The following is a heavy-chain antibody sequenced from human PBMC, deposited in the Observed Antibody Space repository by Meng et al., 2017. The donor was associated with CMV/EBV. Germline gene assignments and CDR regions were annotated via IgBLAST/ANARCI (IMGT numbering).Heavy chain of an antibody. Sequence: GGSLRLSCAASGFTFSSYWMSWVRQAPGKGLEWVANIKQDGSEKYYVDSVKGRFTISRDNAKNSLYLQMNSLRAEDTAVYYCARDSRITGNQRLVDYWGQGTLVTVSS. CDR2: IKQDGSEK. V-gene: IGHV3-7*01. CDR1: GFTFSSYW. CDR3: ARDSRITGNQRLVDY. J-gene: IGHJ4*02. D-gene: IGHD1-20*01.